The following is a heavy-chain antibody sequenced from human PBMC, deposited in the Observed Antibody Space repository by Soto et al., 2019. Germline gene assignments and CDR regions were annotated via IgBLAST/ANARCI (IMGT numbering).Heavy chain of an antibody. CDR3: ARDRRYCSGGSCDPSWFDP. CDR1: RVAKAGSA. Sequence: GVPVEVYCKVSRVAKAGSAMHSVRQSHRQRHEWMGWINAGNGNTKYSQKFQGRVTITRDTSASTAYMELSSLRSEDTAVYYCARDRRYCSGGSCDPSWFDPWGQGTLVTVSS. CDR2: INAGNGNT. V-gene: IGHV1-3*01. J-gene: IGHJ5*02. D-gene: IGHD2-15*01.